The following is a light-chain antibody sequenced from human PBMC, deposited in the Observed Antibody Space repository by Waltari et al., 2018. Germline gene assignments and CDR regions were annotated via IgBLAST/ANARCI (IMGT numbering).Light chain of an antibody. CDR1: TSDVGGYNY. J-gene: IGLJ1*01. CDR2: EVS. V-gene: IGLV2-8*01. CDR3: SSYAGSLYV. Sequence: QSALTQPPSASGSPGQSVTIPCTGPTSDVGGYNYFSLYQQHPGKAPKLMISEVSKRPSGVPDRFSGSKSGNTASLTVSGLQAEDEADYYCSSYAGSLYVFGTGTKVTVL.